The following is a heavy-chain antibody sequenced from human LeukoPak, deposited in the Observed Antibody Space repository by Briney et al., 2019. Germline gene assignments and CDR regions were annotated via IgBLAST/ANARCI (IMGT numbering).Heavy chain of an antibody. D-gene: IGHD4-23*01. V-gene: IGHV4-59*12. CDR1: GGSISSYY. CDR3: ARDEPTVVRD. Sequence: SETLSLTCTVSGGSISSYYWSWIRQPPGKGLEWIGYIYYSGSTNYNPSLKSRVTISVDTSKNQFSLKLSSVTAADTAVYYCARDEPTVVRDWGQGTLVTVSS. J-gene: IGHJ4*02. CDR2: IYYSGST.